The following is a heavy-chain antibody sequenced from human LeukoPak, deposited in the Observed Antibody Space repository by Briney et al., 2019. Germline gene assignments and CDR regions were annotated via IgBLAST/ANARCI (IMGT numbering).Heavy chain of an antibody. Sequence: GGSLRLSCAASGFTFDDYAMHWVRQAPGKGLEWVSVIYSGGSTYYADSVKGRFTISRDNSKNTLYLQMNSLRAEDTAVYYCARIFRPYEFGEGGSFDYWGQGTLVTVSS. CDR1: GFTFDDYA. V-gene: IGHV3-66*02. D-gene: IGHD3-10*01. CDR2: IYSGGST. J-gene: IGHJ4*02. CDR3: ARIFRPYEFGEGGSFDY.